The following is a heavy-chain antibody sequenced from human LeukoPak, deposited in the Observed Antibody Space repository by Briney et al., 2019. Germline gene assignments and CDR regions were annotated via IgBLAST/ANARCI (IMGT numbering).Heavy chain of an antibody. J-gene: IGHJ3*02. CDR1: GYTFTGYY. D-gene: IGHD6-13*01. V-gene: IGHV1-2*02. CDR3: ARDRGSSWYRDAFDI. Sequence: VASVKVSCKASGYTFTGYYMHWVRQAPGQGLEWMGWINPNSGVTNYAQKFQGRVTMTRDTSISTAYMELSRLRSDDTAVYYCARDRGSSWYRDAFDIWGQGTMVTVSS. CDR2: INPNSGVT.